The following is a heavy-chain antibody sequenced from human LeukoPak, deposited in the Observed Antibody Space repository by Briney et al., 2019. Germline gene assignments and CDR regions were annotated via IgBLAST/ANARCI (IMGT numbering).Heavy chain of an antibody. V-gene: IGHV4-39*01. CDR3: ARLPTGTFDY. J-gene: IGHJ4*02. CDR1: GGSISSSNYY. D-gene: IGHD1-1*01. Sequence: PSGTLSLTCTVSGGSISSSNYYWGWIRQPPGKGLEWIGSIYNTGSTYYNPSLKSRVTISVDTPKNQFSLKLNSVIAADTAVYYCARLPTGTFDYWGQGTLVTVSS. CDR2: IYNTGST.